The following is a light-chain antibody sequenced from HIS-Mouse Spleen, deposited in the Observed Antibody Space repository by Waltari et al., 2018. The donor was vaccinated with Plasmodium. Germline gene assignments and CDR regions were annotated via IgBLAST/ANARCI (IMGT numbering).Light chain of an antibody. Sequence: SYELTQPPSASVSPGQTASITCPGAKLGANYACWYQQKPGQSPVLVIYQDSKRPSGIPERFSGSNSGNTATLTISGTQAMDEADYYCQAWDSSTVVFGGGTKLTVL. J-gene: IGLJ2*01. CDR1: KLGANY. CDR3: QAWDSSTVV. CDR2: QDS. V-gene: IGLV3-1*01.